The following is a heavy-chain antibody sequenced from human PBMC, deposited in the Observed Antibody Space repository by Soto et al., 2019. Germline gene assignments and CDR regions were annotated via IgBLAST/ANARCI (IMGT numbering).Heavy chain of an antibody. CDR2: LYSGGST. CDR3: ARDNTSYTSSTVDY. V-gene: IGHV3-53*02. Sequence: EVQLVETGGGLIQPGGSLRLSCAASGFSVSNNYMSWVRQAPGKGLEWVSILYSGGSTYYADSVRGRFTISRVNSQNTLYLQMNSLRAEDTALYYCARDNTSYTSSTVDYWGQGTLVTVSS. D-gene: IGHD6-6*01. CDR1: GFSVSNNY. J-gene: IGHJ4*02.